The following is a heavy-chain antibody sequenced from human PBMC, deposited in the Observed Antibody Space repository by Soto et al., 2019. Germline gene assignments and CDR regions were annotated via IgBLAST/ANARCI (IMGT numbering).Heavy chain of an antibody. V-gene: IGHV3-33*01. Sequence: QVQLVESGGGVVQPGRSLRLSCATSGFTFSEQGIHWVRQAPGKGLEWVAFMWPDGSGEVYVDSVRGRFTISRDNAKSTVFLQMDSLRAEDTAVYYCVRDDEIGEWNFDYWGQGTLVTVSS. CDR3: VRDDEIGEWNFDY. CDR2: MWPDGSGE. J-gene: IGHJ4*02. CDR1: GFTFSEQG. D-gene: IGHD3-3*01.